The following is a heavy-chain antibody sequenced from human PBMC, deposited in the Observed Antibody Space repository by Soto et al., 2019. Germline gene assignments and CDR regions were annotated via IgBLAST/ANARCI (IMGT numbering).Heavy chain of an antibody. CDR3: ARELERVFDY. J-gene: IGHJ4*02. Sequence: QVQLVESGGGVVQPGRSLRLSCPASGFTFSSYAVHWVRQAPGKGLEWVAVIAYDGRNKYYADSVKGRFTISRDNSKNTLYLQMNSLRIEDTAVYYCARELERVFDYWGQGTLVTVSS. D-gene: IGHD1-1*01. CDR1: GFTFSSYA. V-gene: IGHV3-30*04. CDR2: IAYDGRNK.